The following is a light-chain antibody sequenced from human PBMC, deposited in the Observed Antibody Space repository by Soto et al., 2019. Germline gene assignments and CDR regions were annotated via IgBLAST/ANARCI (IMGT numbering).Light chain of an antibody. CDR3: SSFTSSGTVSV. V-gene: IGLV2-14*01. J-gene: IGLJ1*01. Sequence: QSALTQPASVSGSPGQSITISCTGTSSDVGDNNYVSWYQQHPGKAPKLMIYDVTHRPSGIYNRFSGSKSGNTASLPISGLQAEVVANYYCSSFTSSGTVSVFGTGTKLTV. CDR1: SSDVGDNNY. CDR2: DVT.